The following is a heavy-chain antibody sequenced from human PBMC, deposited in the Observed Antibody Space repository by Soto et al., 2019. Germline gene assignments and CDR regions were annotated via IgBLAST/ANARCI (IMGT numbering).Heavy chain of an antibody. Sequence: PGESLKISCKTSGYSFSSYWIVWVRQKPGKGLEWMGVIYPSDSKAKYNPSVQGQVTMSADKSISTTYLQWSSLKASDTAKYFCARGNIANFFEPWGQGTPVTVS. V-gene: IGHV5-51*01. J-gene: IGHJ5*02. CDR1: GYSFSSYW. D-gene: IGHD3-16*02. CDR2: IYPSDSKA. CDR3: ARGNIANFFEP.